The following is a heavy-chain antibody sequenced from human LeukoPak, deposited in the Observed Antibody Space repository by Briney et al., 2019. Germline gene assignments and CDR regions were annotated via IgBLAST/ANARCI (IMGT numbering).Heavy chain of an antibody. J-gene: IGHJ6*03. V-gene: IGHV3-15*01. CDR2: IKSKTDGGTT. Sequence: KAGGSLRLSCAASGFTFSNAWVSWVRQAPGKGLEWVGRIKSKTDGGTTDYAAPVKGRFTISRDDSKNTLYLQMNSLKTEDTAVYYCTTGDFWSGFYYYYYMDVWGKGTTVTVSS. D-gene: IGHD3-3*01. CDR1: GFTFSNAW. CDR3: TTGDFWSGFYYYYYMDV.